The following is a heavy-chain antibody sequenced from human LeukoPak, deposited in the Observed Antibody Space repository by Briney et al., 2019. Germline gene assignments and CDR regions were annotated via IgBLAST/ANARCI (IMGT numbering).Heavy chain of an antibody. CDR3: ATAPRGIVLAGRDY. Sequence: GGSLRLSCAASGFTFSRYWMSWVRQAPGKGLEWVANVNQDGSERYYVDSVKGRFIISRDNAKNSLSLRMNTLRAEDTAVYYCATAPRGIVLAGRDYWGQGTLVTVSS. V-gene: IGHV3-7*01. J-gene: IGHJ4*02. D-gene: IGHD2-2*01. CDR1: GFTFSRYW. CDR2: VNQDGSER.